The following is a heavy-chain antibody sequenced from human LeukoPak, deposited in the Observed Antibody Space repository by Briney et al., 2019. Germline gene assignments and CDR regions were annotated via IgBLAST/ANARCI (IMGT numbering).Heavy chain of an antibody. CDR3: AGEPRVTGYHYYFDC. Sequence: PGGSLRLSCAASGFTFSSYAMHWVRQAPGKGLEWVAVISSDGGDTYYADSVKGRFIISRDNSKNTLYLQMNSLGAEDTAVYYCAGEPRVTGYHYYFDCWGQGTLVTVSS. CDR2: ISSDGGDT. V-gene: IGHV3-30-3*01. J-gene: IGHJ4*02. CDR1: GFTFSSYA. D-gene: IGHD3-9*01.